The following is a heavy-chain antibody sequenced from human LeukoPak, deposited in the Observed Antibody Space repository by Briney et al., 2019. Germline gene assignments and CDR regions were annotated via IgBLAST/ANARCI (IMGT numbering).Heavy chain of an antibody. J-gene: IGHJ4*02. CDR1: GFTFSTYA. CDR2: ISSTSNYI. D-gene: IGHD2-2*01. Sequence: GGSLRLSCAASGFTFSTYAISWVRQAPGKGLEWVSCISSTSNYIFYADSVRGRFTISRDNAKNSLYLQMDSLRAEDTAVYYCAREYCSSTSCYYFDYWGQGTLVTVSS. CDR3: AREYCSSTSCYYFDY. V-gene: IGHV3-21*01.